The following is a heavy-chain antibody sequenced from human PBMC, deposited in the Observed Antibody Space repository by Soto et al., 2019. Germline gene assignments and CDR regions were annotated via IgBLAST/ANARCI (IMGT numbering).Heavy chain of an antibody. D-gene: IGHD3-10*01. V-gene: IGHV3-72*01. Sequence: EVQLVESGGNLVQPGGSLRLSCAASGFTFSDHYMDWVRQAPGKGLEWVGRIRNKANSYTTHYAASVKGRFTISRDDCNNSQYLQENRPKTEDTVVYYCTRVKLLGFGVDPRTNEHASDYWGQGTLVTVSS. CDR3: TRVKLLGFGVDPRTNEHASDY. CDR1: GFTFSDHY. J-gene: IGHJ4*02. CDR2: IRNKANSYTT.